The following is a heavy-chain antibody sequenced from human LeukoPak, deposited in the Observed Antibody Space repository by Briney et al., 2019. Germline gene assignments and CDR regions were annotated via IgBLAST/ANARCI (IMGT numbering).Heavy chain of an antibody. CDR1: GGSISSGDYY. V-gene: IGHV4-30-4*01. Sequence: ASQTLSLTCTVSGGSISSGDYYWSWIRQPPGKGLEWIGYTYYSGSTYYNPSLKSQATISVDTSKNQFSLKLTSVTAADTAVYYCARPYYYDSRIDPWGQGTLVTVSS. CDR2: TYYSGST. CDR3: ARPYYYDSRIDP. J-gene: IGHJ5*02. D-gene: IGHD3-22*01.